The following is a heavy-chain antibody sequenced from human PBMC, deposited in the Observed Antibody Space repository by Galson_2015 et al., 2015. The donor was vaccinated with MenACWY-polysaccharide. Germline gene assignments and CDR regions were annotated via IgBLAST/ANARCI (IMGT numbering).Heavy chain of an antibody. CDR3: GRVSGHFYYYDSGDLKQGPSDM. V-gene: IGHV3-21*01. J-gene: IGHJ3*02. Sequence: SLRLCCAASGFSFSSYTLNWVRQAPGKGLEWVSSISYSSNSIYYADSVKGRFTISRDNAGNSLYLLMNNLRAEDTAVYYCGRVSGHFYYYDSGDLKQGPSDMWGRWTMVTVSS. CDR2: ISYSSNSI. D-gene: IGHD3-16*01. CDR1: GFSFSSYT.